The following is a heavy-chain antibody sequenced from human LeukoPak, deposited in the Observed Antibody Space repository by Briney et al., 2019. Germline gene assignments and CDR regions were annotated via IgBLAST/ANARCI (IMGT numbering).Heavy chain of an antibody. Sequence: SETLSLTCTVSGGSISSRSYYWGWIRQPPGKGLEWIGSIFYSGSTYYNAPLKSRVTISVDTSKNQFSLKVRSVTAADTAVYYCARDTVPAAINLLSERRPFDYWGQGTLVTVSS. CDR1: GGSISSRSYY. J-gene: IGHJ4*02. CDR3: ARDTVPAAINLLSERRPFDY. D-gene: IGHD2-2*01. CDR2: IFYSGST. V-gene: IGHV4-39*07.